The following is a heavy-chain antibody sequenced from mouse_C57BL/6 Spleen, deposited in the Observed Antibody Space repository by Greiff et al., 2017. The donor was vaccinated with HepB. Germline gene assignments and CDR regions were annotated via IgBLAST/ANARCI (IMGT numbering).Heavy chain of an antibody. Sequence: QVQLQQSGAELARPGASVKLSCKASGYTFTSYGISWVKQRTGQGLEWIGEIYPRSGNTYYNEQFKGKATLTADKSSSTAYMELRSLTSEDSAVYFCANEGNYAKGAMDYWGQGTSVTVSS. CDR1: GYTFTSYG. CDR3: ANEGNYAKGAMDY. J-gene: IGHJ4*01. V-gene: IGHV1-81*01. D-gene: IGHD2-1*01. CDR2: IYPRSGNT.